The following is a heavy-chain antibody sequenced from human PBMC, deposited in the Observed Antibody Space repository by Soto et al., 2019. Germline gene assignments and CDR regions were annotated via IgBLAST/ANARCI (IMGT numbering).Heavy chain of an antibody. D-gene: IGHD2-8*01. CDR3: ARIIGSCTNGVCSDY. CDR2: IDPSDSYT. CDR1: GYSFTSYG. Sequence: XEWLRVSGKGSGYSFTSYGISWVLQMPGKGLEWMGRIDPSDSYTNYSPSFQGHVTISADKSISTAYLQWSSLKASDTAMYYCARIIGSCTNGVCSDYWGQGTLVTVSS. J-gene: IGHJ4*02. V-gene: IGHV5-10-1*01.